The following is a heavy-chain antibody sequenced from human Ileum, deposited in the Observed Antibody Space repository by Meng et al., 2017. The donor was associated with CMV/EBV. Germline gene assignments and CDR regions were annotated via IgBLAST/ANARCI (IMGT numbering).Heavy chain of an antibody. Sequence: GESLKISCAASGFSLTNYWMHWVRQAPGTGLVWVSRLDTDGTTTNYADFVMGRFTISRDNTKNTLYLQMNSRRAEDTAVYYCAKERAAGFLDYWGQGTLVTVSS. D-gene: IGHD6-13*01. CDR2: LDTDGTTT. CDR3: AKERAAGFLDY. J-gene: IGHJ4*02. V-gene: IGHV3-74*01. CDR1: GFSLTNYW.